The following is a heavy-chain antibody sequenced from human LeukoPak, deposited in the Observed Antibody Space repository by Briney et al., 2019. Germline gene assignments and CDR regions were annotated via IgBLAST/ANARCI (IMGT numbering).Heavy chain of an antibody. D-gene: IGHD3-3*01. CDR1: GFTFSSYG. J-gene: IGHJ4*02. V-gene: IGHV3-33*06. CDR3: AKDTSSPIFGVAYYFDY. Sequence: GGSLRLSCAASGFTFSSYGMHWVRQAPGKGLEWVAVIWYDGTNKYYAYSVKGRFTISRDNSKNTLYLQLNSLRAEDTAVYYCAKDTSSPIFGVAYYFDYWGQGTLVTVSS. CDR2: IWYDGTNK.